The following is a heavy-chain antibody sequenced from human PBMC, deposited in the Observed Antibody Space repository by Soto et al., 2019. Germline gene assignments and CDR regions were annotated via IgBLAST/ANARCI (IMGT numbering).Heavy chain of an antibody. D-gene: IGHD3-10*01. CDR3: TRAAWFPYLSFY. Sequence: GGSLRLSCAASGFTFSRFELHWVRQAPGKGLEWIAYISRSGSTAYYASSVEGRFTISRDNANNSVYLQMASLRAEDTALYYCTRAAWFPYLSFYWGQGALVTVSS. V-gene: IGHV3-48*03. CDR1: GFTFSRFE. J-gene: IGHJ4*02. CDR2: ISRSGSTA.